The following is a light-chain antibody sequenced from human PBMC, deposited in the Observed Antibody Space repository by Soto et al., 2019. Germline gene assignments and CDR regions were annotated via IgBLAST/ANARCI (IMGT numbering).Light chain of an antibody. CDR1: QDISNY. CDR3: QQYHNLLSWT. Sequence: DIQMTQSPSSLSASVGDRVTITCQASQDISNYLNWYQQKPGKAPKLLIYVASNLETGVPSRFNGSGSGTDFTFTISSLQPEDIATYYCQQYHNLLSWTFGQGTNVEIK. V-gene: IGKV1-33*01. J-gene: IGKJ1*01. CDR2: VAS.